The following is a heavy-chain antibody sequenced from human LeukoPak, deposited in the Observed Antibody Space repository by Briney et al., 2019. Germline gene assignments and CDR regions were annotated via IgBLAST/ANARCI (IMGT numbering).Heavy chain of an antibody. V-gene: IGHV3-43D*03. CDR3: AKDPSYSGSYYHFDY. CDR1: GFTFDDYA. J-gene: IGHJ4*02. CDR2: ISWDGGST. Sequence: GGSLRLSCAASGFTFDDYAMHWVRQAPGKGLEWVSLISWDGGSTYYADSVKGRFTISRDNSKNSLYLQMNSLRAEDTALYYCAKDPSYSGSYYHFDYWGQGTLVTVSS. D-gene: IGHD1-26*01.